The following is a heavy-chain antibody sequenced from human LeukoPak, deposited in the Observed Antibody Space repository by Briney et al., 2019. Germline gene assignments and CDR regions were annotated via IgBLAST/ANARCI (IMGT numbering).Heavy chain of an antibody. D-gene: IGHD3-9*01. J-gene: IGHJ4*02. Sequence: PGGSLRLSCADSGFTFSSYWMSWVRQAPGKGLEWVANIKQDGSEKYYVDSVEGRFTISRDNAKNSLYLQMNSLRAEDTAVYYCASDGVYYDILTGFDYWGQGTLVTVSS. CDR3: ASDGVYYDILTGFDY. CDR1: GFTFSSYW. CDR2: IKQDGSEK. V-gene: IGHV3-7*03.